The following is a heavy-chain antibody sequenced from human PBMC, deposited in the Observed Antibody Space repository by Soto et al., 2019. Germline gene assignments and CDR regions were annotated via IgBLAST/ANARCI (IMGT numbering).Heavy chain of an antibody. J-gene: IGHJ4*02. CDR3: ARDSNWASDF. Sequence: EVQLVESGGGLVQPGGSLRLSCAASGFNFNSHWMRWVRQAPGKGLEWVANIKGDGGETFYVDSVKGRFTISRDNAKNSVYLQMNSLRAEDTAVYYCARDSNWASDFWGQGTLVIVSS. V-gene: IGHV3-7*01. CDR1: GFNFNSHW. D-gene: IGHD3-16*01. CDR2: IKGDGGET.